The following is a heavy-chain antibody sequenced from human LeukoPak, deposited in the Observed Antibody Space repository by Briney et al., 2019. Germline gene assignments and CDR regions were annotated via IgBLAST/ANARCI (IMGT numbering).Heavy chain of an antibody. CDR2: IWYDGSKK. Sequence: GGSLRLSCSASGFTFNSYGFHWVRQVPSKGLEWVAVIWYDGSKKYYTDSVKGRFTISRDDSKNALYLQMNSLRDEDTAVYYCARDRSLSAMDYWGQGTLVTVSS. CDR1: GFTFNSYG. J-gene: IGHJ4*02. D-gene: IGHD5-18*01. V-gene: IGHV3-33*01. CDR3: ARDRSLSAMDY.